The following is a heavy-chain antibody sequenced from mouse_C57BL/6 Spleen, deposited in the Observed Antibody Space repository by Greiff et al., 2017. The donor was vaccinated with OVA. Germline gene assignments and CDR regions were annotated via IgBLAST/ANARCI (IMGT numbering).Heavy chain of an antibody. J-gene: IGHJ2*01. D-gene: IGHD1-1*01. V-gene: IGHV1-20*01. CDR2: FNPYNGDT. Sequence: EVKLVESGPELVKPGDSVKISCKASGYSFTGYFMNWVMQSHGKSLEWIGRFNPYNGDTFSHQKFTGKATLTVDKSSSTAHMGLRSLTSEDSAVYYCARGTTVVDTRNYVDYWGQGTTLTVSS. CDR3: ARGTTVVDTRNYVDY. CDR1: GYSFTGYF.